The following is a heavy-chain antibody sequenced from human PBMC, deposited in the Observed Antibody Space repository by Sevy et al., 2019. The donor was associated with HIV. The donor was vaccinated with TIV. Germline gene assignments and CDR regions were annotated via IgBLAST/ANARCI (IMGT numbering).Heavy chain of an antibody. CDR2: ISSSSSTI. V-gene: IGHV3-48*02. D-gene: IGHD4-17*01. CDR3: ARGSPYGDYAALFDY. CDR1: GFTFSSYS. J-gene: IGHJ4*02. Sequence: GGSLSLSCAASGFTFSSYSMNWVRQAPGKGLEWVSYISSSSSTIYYADSVKGRFTISRDNAKNSLYLQMNSLRDEDTAVYYCARGSPYGDYAALFDYWGQGTLVTVSS.